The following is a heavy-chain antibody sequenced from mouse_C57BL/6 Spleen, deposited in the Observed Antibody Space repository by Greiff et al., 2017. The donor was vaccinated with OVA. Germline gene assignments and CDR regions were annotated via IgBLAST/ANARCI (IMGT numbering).Heavy chain of an antibody. V-gene: IGHV1-55*01. Sequence: QVQLQQPGAELVKPGASVKMSCTASGYTFTSYWLTWVKPRPGQGLAWLGDLYPGSGSTNYNEKFQSKATLTVDTSSSTAYMQLSSLTSEDSAVYYCARGLTRAWFAYWGQGTLGTVSA. D-gene: IGHD2-2*01. CDR1: GYTFTSYW. J-gene: IGHJ3*01. CDR3: ARGLTRAWFAY. CDR2: LYPGSGST.